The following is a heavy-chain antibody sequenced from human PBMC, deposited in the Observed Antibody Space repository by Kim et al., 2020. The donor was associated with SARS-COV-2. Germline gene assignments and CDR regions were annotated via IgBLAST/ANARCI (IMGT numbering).Heavy chain of an antibody. CDR3: ARRGGTSTWSGDYFDY. CDR1: GFTFSDYY. Sequence: GGSLRLSCTASGFTFSDYYMSWIRQAPGKGLEWVSHIRSSSSDTNYADTVKGRFSMSRDNAKNALYLQMNSLRAEDTAVYYCARRGGTSTWSGDYFDYWGQGILVTVSS. V-gene: IGHV3-11*06. CDR2: IRSSSSDT. D-gene: IGHD6-13*01. J-gene: IGHJ4*02.